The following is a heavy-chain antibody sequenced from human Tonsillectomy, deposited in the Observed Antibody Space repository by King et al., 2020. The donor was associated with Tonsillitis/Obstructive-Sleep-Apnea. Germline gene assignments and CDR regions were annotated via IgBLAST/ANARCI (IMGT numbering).Heavy chain of an antibody. CDR2: IYHSGTP. D-gene: IGHD4/OR15-4a*01. CDR3: ARSSTNLPPYNLFDP. V-gene: IGHV4-30-2*01. Sequence: QLQESGSGLVKPSQTLSLTCGVSGGSISSGGYSWGWIRQPPGKGLEWIGYIYHSGTPYYNPSLKSRVSISVDRSKNQFFLKLSSVTAADTAVYYCARSSTNLPPYNLFDPWGQGTLVTVSS. CDR1: GGSISSGGYS. J-gene: IGHJ5*02.